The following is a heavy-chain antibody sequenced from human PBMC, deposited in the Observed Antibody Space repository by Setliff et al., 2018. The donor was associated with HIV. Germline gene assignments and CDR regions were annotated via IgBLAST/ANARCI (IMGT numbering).Heavy chain of an antibody. CDR3: ARGVNFDY. J-gene: IGHJ4*02. V-gene: IGHV4-4*08. D-gene: IGHD3-3*01. CDR2: IYTSGST. CDR1: GGSISNYY. Sequence: PSETLSLTCTVSGGSISNYYWSWIRQPPGKGLEWIGYIYTSGSTDYNPSLKSRVTISVDTSKNQFSLKLSSVTAADTAVYYCARGVNFDYWGQGTQVTVSS.